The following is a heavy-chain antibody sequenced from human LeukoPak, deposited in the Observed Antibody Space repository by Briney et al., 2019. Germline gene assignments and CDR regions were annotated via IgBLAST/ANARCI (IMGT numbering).Heavy chain of an antibody. V-gene: IGHV4-59*01. CDR3: ASHYYYGSGSYYYFDY. CDR1: GGSISSYY. J-gene: IGHJ4*02. Sequence: PSETLSLTCTVSGGSISSYYWSWIRQPPGKGLEWIGYIYYSGNTNYNPSLKSRVTISVDTSKNQFSLKLSSVTAADTAVYYCASHYYYGSGSYYYFDYWDQGTLVTVSS. CDR2: IYYSGNT. D-gene: IGHD3-10*01.